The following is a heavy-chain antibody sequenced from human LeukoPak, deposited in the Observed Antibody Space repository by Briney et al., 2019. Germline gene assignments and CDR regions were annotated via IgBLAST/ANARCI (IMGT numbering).Heavy chain of an antibody. Sequence: SETLSLTCIVSGGSISSYYWSWIRQPPGKGVEWIGYIHYSESTIYNPSLKSRVTISVDTSKNQFSLKLTSVTAADTAVYYCARDVYGDPFDYCGQGTLVTVSS. CDR2: IHYSEST. CDR1: GGSISSYY. V-gene: IGHV4-59*01. J-gene: IGHJ4*02. D-gene: IGHD4-17*01. CDR3: ARDVYGDPFDY.